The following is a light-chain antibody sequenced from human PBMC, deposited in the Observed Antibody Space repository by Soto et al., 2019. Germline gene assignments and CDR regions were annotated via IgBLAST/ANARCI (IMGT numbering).Light chain of an antibody. CDR1: SGSLGSNY. J-gene: IGLJ2*01. V-gene: IGLV6-57*02. CDR2: EDN. Sequence: NFMLTQPHSVSESPGKTVTISCTGSSGSLGSNYVQWFQQRPGSAPTTVIFEDNQRPSGVSDRFSGSVDSSSNSASLTISGLQTEDEADYYCQSYDRNNVNVLFGGRTQVTVL. CDR3: QSYDRNNVNVL.